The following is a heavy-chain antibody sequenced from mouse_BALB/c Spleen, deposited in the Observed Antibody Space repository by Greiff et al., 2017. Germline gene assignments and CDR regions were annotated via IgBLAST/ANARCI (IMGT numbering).Heavy chain of an antibody. CDR1: GFTFSSYA. CDR3: ARGGYFDV. CDR2: ISSGGST. V-gene: IGHV5-6-5*01. Sequence: EVQRVESGGGLVKPGGSLKLSCAASGFTFSSYAMSWVRQTPEKRLEWVASISSGGSTYYPDSVKGRFTISRDNARNILYLQMSSLMSEDTAMYYCARGGYFDVWGAGTTVTVSS. J-gene: IGHJ1*01.